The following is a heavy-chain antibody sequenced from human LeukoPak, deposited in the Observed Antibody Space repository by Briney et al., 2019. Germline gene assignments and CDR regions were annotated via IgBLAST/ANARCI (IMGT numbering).Heavy chain of an antibody. J-gene: IGHJ4*02. CDR1: GGTFSSYA. V-gene: IGHV1-69*06. Sequence: SVKVSCKASGGTFSSYAISWVRQAPGQGLEWMGGIIPIFGTANYAQKFRGRVTITADKSTSTAYMELSSLRAEDTAVYYCARDLLGSHTSYSSGAWDYWGQGTLVTVSS. D-gene: IGHD3-9*01. CDR2: IIPIFGTA. CDR3: ARDLLGSHTSYSSGAWDY.